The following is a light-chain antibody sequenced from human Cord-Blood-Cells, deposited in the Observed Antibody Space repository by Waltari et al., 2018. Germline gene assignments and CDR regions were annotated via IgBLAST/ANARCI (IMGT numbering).Light chain of an antibody. CDR1: QSISSW. CDR2: KAS. V-gene: IGKV1-5*03. Sequence: DIQMTQSPSTLSASVGDRVTITCRASQSISSWLAWYQQKAGKAPKLLIYKASSLESGVPSRFSGSGSGTEFPLTISSLHPDDVATYYCQQYNSYSSWTFGQGTKVEIK. J-gene: IGKJ1*01. CDR3: QQYNSYSSWT.